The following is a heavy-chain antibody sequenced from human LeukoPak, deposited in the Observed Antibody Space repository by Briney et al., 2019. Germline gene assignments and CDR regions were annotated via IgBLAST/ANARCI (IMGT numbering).Heavy chain of an antibody. Sequence: GGSLRLSCAASGFAFNNYVMTWVRQAPGKGLDWFSAISVSGDSTYYADSVKGRFTISRDSSKSTLYLQMNSLRTEDTAVYYCARDPLDSSGLMNWFDPWGQGTLVTVSS. CDR3: ARDPLDSSGLMNWFDP. CDR1: GFAFNNYV. V-gene: IGHV3-23*01. CDR2: ISVSGDST. D-gene: IGHD3-22*01. J-gene: IGHJ5*02.